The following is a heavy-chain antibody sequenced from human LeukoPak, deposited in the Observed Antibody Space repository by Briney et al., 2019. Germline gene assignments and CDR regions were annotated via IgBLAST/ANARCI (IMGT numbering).Heavy chain of an antibody. V-gene: IGHV3-30*03. CDR1: GFTFSSYG. CDR3: ARDSLARGYCSGGSCYGNNGMDV. J-gene: IGHJ6*02. CDR2: ISYDGSNK. Sequence: PGRSLRLSCAASGFTFSSYGMHWVRQAPGKGLEWVAVISYDGSNKYYADSVKGRFTISRDNSKNTLYLQMNSLRAEDTAVYYCARDSLARGYCSGGSCYGNNGMDVWGQGTTVTVSS. D-gene: IGHD2-15*01.